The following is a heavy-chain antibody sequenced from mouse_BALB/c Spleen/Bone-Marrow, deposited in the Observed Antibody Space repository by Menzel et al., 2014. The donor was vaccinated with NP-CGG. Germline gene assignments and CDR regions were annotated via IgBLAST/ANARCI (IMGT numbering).Heavy chain of an antibody. J-gene: IGHJ1*01. CDR3: ARHAYGNSYWYFDV. V-gene: IGHV1-82*01. CDR1: GYAFSSSW. Sequence: QVQLKQSGPELVKPGASVKISCKASGYAFSSSWMNWVKQRPGQGLEWIGRIYPGDGDTNYNGKFKGKATLTADKSSSTAYMQLSSLPSGDSAVFFCARHAYGNSYWYFDVWGAGTTVTVSS. CDR2: IYPGDGDT. D-gene: IGHD2-1*01.